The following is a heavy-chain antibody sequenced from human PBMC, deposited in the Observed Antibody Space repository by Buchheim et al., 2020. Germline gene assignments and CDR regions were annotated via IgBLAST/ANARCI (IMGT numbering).Heavy chain of an antibody. V-gene: IGHV1-8*01. J-gene: IGHJ5*02. Sequence: QVQLVQSGAEVKKPGASVKVSCKASGYTFTSYDINWVRQAPGQGLEWMGWMNPNSGNTGYAQKFQGRVTMTRNTSISTAYMELSSLRSEDTAVYYCAISAKNYYGSGSYLWFDPWGQGTL. CDR1: GYTFTSYD. CDR3: AISAKNYYGSGSYLWFDP. CDR2: MNPNSGNT. D-gene: IGHD3-10*01.